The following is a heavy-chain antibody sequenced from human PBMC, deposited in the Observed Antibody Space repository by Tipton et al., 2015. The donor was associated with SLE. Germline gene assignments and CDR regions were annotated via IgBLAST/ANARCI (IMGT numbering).Heavy chain of an antibody. J-gene: IGHJ4*02. CDR3: ARDRDSSGYRGIDF. CDR2: IYYSGST. D-gene: IGHD3-22*01. Sequence: LRLSCTVSGGSFSGYYWSWIRQPPGKGLEWIGHIYYSGSTNYNPSLKSRVTISVDTSKNQFSLKLRSVTAADTAVYYCARDRDSSGYRGIDFWGQGTLVIVSS. V-gene: IGHV4-59*01. CDR1: GGSFSGYY.